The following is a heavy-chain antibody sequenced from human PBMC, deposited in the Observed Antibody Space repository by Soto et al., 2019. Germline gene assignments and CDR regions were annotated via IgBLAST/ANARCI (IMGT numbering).Heavy chain of an antibody. J-gene: IGHJ6*02. CDR3: ARSRGYTLYGMDV. CDR2: IYYSGST. D-gene: IGHD5-12*01. CDR1: GGSISSGGYY. Sequence: PSETLSLTCTVSGGSISSGGYYWSWIRQHPGKGLEWIGYIYYSGSTYYNPSLKSRVTISVDTSKNQFSLKLSSVTAADTAVYYCARSRGYTLYGMDVWGQGTTVTVSS. V-gene: IGHV4-31*03.